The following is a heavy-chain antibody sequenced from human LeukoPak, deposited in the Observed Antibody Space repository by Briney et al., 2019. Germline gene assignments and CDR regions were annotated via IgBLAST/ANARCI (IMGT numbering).Heavy chain of an antibody. J-gene: IGHJ5*02. CDR3: AILNWFDP. V-gene: IGHV1-2*02. CDR1: GYTFTSYG. Sequence: ASVKVSCKASGYTFTSYGISWVRQAPGQGVEWMGWINPNSGGTNYAQKFQGRVTMTRDTSISTAYMELSRLRSDDTAVYYCAILNWFDPSGQGTLVTVSS. CDR2: INPNSGGT.